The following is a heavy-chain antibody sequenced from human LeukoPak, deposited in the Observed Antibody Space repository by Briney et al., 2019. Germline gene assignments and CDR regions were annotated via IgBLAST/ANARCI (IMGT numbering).Heavy chain of an antibody. V-gene: IGHV3-74*01. J-gene: IGHJ4*02. CDR2: INSDESNT. D-gene: IGHD6-19*01. CDR3: ARGGPYSSGLFDY. Sequence: GGSLRLSCAASGFTFSSYWMHWVRKAPRKGLVWVSRINSDESNTTYADSVKGRFTISRDNAKNTLYLQMNSLRAEDTAVYYCARGGPYSSGLFDYWGQGTLVTVSS. CDR1: GFTFSSYW.